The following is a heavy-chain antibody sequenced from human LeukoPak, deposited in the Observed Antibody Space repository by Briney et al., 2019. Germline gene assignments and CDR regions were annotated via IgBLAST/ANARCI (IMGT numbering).Heavy chain of an antibody. CDR2: ISGYNGNT. Sequence: ASVKVSCTASGYTFTSYGISWVRQAPGQGLEWMGWISGYNGNTNYAQKYQGRVTMTTDTSTSTAYMEVRSLRSDDTAVYYCARCFRIVGATTVDYWGQGTLVTVSS. CDR3: ARCFRIVGATTVDY. CDR1: GYTFTSYG. V-gene: IGHV1-18*01. J-gene: IGHJ4*02. D-gene: IGHD1-26*01.